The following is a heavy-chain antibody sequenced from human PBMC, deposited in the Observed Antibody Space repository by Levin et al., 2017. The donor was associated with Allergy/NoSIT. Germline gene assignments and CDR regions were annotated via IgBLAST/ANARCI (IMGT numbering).Heavy chain of an antibody. J-gene: IGHJ5*02. CDR3: ARISAGAGDP. CDR1: GGSISSYY. V-gene: IGHV4-59*01. CDR2: IYYSGST. D-gene: IGHD6-19*01. Sequence: SQTLSLTCPVSGGSISSYYWGWIRQPPGKGLELIGYIYYSGSTIYNPSLKSRVTLSADTSKNQFYLQLSSVTAADTAVYYCARISAGAGDPWGQGTLVTVSS.